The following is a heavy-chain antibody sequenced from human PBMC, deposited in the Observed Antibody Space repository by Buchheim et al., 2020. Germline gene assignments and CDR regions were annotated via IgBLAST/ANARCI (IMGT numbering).Heavy chain of an antibody. CDR2: VSYSGST. Sequence: QVQLQESGPGLVKPSETLSLTCTISGGSIHNYYWTWIRQPPGKGLEYIGYVSYSGSTNYNPSLKSRVTISVDPSKNQFSLKLNSVTAADTAVYFCARGDYYFDYWGQGTL. J-gene: IGHJ4*02. CDR1: GGSIHNYY. V-gene: IGHV4-59*01. CDR3: ARGDYYFDY. D-gene: IGHD3/OR15-3a*01.